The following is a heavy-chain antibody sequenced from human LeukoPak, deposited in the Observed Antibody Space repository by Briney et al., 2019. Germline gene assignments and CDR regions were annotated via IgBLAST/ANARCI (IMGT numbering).Heavy chain of an antibody. J-gene: IGHJ4*02. D-gene: IGHD3-10*01. CDR3: ARQTMGVRGGEWDY. V-gene: IGHV5-51*01. Sequence: GESLKISCKGSGYRFKEYWIGWVRQMPGKGLEWMGIIYPDDSDIRYSPSFRGQVTISADRSISIAYLQWSSLKASDTAMYYCARQTMGVRGGEWDYWGQGTLVTVSS. CDR1: GYRFKEYW. CDR2: IYPDDSDI.